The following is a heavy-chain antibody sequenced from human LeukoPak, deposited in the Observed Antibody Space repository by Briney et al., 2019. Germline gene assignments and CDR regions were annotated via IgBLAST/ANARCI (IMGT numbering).Heavy chain of an antibody. CDR2: IIPILGTA. CDR1: GGTFSSYA. CDR3: AREVSYYFDY. Sequence: SVKVSCKASGGTFSSYAISWVRQAPGQGLEWMGGIIPILGTANYAQKFQGRVTITTDESTSTAYVELSSLRSEDTAVYYCAREVSYYFDYWGQGTLVTVSS. J-gene: IGHJ4*02. V-gene: IGHV1-69*05.